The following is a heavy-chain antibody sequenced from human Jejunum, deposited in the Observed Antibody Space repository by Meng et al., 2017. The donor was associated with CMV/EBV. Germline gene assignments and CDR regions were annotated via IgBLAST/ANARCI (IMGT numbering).Heavy chain of an antibody. J-gene: IGHJ4*02. Sequence: TFTGNCGHWVRQAHGQGLEWMGWINPNSGDTKYAQKFKGRVTMTRDSSISAAYMDLSGLRSDDTAVYFCARDGVVCNSTSCRGLGYWGQGTLVTVSS. D-gene: IGHD2-2*01. CDR1: TFTGNC. CDR2: INPNSGDT. V-gene: IGHV1-2*02. CDR3: ARDGVVCNSTSCRGLGY.